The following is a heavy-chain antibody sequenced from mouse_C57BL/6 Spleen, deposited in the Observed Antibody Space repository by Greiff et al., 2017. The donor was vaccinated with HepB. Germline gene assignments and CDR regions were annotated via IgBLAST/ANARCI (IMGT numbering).Heavy chain of an antibody. V-gene: IGHV1-42*01. D-gene: IGHD6-1*01. CDR1: GYSFTGYY. Sequence: DVQLVESGPELVKPGASVKISCKASGYSFTGYYMNWVKQSPEKSLEWIGEINPSTGGTTYNQKFKAKATLTVDKSSSTAYMQLKSLTSEDSAVYYCARSGGQPSYFDVWGTGTTVTVSS. CDR2: INPSTGGT. J-gene: IGHJ1*03. CDR3: ARSGGQPSYFDV.